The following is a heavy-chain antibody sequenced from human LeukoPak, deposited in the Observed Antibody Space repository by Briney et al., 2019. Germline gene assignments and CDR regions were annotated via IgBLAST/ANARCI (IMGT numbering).Heavy chain of an antibody. D-gene: IGHD3-22*01. CDR1: GGTFSSYA. CDR2: IIPIFGTA. Sequence: GASVKVSCKASGGTFSSYAISWVRQAPGQGLEWMGGIIPIFGTANYAQKFQGRVTITADESTSTAYMELSSLRSEDTAVYYCAVGSDYYDSSGYRWFDPWGQGTLVTVSS. CDR3: AVGSDYYDSSGYRWFDP. V-gene: IGHV1-69*13. J-gene: IGHJ5*02.